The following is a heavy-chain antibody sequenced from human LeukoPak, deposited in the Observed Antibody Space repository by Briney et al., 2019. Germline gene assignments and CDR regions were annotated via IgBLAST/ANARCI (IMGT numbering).Heavy chain of an antibody. CDR1: GFTVSFNY. CDR3: ARAQWRTYSYYYMDV. CDR2: IYSGGST. V-gene: IGHV3-53*01. D-gene: IGHD6-19*01. J-gene: IGHJ6*03. Sequence: GGSLRLSCAASGFTVSFNYMSWVRQAPGKGLEWTSVIYSGGSTYYADSVKGRFTISRDNSKNTLYLQMNSLRAEDTAIYYCARAQWRTYSYYYMDVWGKGTTVTVSS.